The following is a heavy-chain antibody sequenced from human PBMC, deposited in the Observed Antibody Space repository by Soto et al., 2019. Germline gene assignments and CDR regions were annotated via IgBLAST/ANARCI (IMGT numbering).Heavy chain of an antibody. Sequence: QVQLVQSGAEVKKPGSSVKVSCKASGGTFSSYAISWVRQAPGQGLEWMGGIIPIFGTANYAQKFQGRVTITADESTSIAYMELSSLRSEDTAVYYCGASSSSGGWFDYWGQGTLVTVSS. CDR3: GASSSSGGWFDY. CDR2: IIPIFGTA. V-gene: IGHV1-69*01. J-gene: IGHJ4*02. D-gene: IGHD6-6*01. CDR1: GGTFSSYA.